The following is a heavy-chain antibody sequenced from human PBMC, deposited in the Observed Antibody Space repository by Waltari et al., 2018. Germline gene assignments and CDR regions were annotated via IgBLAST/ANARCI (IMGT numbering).Heavy chain of an antibody. V-gene: IGHV4-39*01. CDR1: GDSLTSGSYY. CDR2: MYYRGSS. J-gene: IGHJ5*01. CDR3: ARAFGSGSYAWFDS. D-gene: IGHD3-10*01. Sequence: QLQLQESGPGLVKPSETLSLTCSVSGDSLTSGSYYWGWIRQPPRKGLEWIGIMYYRGSSYSNPSLKSRVTISVDTSKNQFSLKLSSVAAADTAVYYCARAFGSGSYAWFDSWGQGTLVTVSS.